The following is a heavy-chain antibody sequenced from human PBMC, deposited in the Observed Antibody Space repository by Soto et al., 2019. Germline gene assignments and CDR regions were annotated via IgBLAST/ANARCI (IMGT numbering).Heavy chain of an antibody. D-gene: IGHD6-13*01. J-gene: IGHJ6*02. CDR2: IYSGGST. CDR3: ARDSSSWCMDV. V-gene: IGHV3-66*01. Sequence: EVQLVESGGGLVQPGGSLRLSCAASGFTVSSNYMSWVRQAPGKGLEWVSVIYSGGSTYYADSVKGRFTIPRDNSKNTLYLQMNSLRAEDTAVYYCARDSSSWCMDVWGQGTTVTVSS. CDR1: GFTVSSNY.